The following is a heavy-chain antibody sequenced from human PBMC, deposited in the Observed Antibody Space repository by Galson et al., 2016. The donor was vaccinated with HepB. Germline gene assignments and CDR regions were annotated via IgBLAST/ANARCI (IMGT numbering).Heavy chain of an antibody. J-gene: IGHJ4*02. CDR1: GFTFNNYW. V-gene: IGHV3-7*01. D-gene: IGHD6-19*01. Sequence: SLRLSCAASGFTFNNYWMTWVRQAPGKRLEFVANIKEDGRVKNYVDSVKGRFTISRDNAKDSLFLQMNSLRAEDTAVYYCARAPGDSSFDCWGQGTLVTVSS. CDR2: IKEDGRVK. CDR3: ARAPGDSSFDC.